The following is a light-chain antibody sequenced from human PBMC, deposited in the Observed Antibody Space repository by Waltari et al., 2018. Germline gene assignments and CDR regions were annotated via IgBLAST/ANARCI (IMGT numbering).Light chain of an antibody. CDR2: DVS. J-gene: IGLJ2*01. Sequence: QSALTQPASVSVSPGQSITISCTGTSSDVGGYNYFSLYQQFPGKVPKLMIYDVSQWPSGLCNRCSGSKSGNKAYLTISAVQAKDEADYYCSSYTCSNTVIFGGGTKLTVL. V-gene: IGLV2-14*01. CDR3: SSYTCSNTVI. CDR1: SSDVGGYNY.